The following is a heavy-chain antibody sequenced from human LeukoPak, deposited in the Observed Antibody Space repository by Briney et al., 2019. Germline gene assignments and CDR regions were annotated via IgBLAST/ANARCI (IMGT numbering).Heavy chain of an antibody. CDR2: IKSKTDGGTT. CDR1: GFTFSNAW. V-gene: IGHV3-15*01. Sequence: GGSLTLPCTASGFTFSNAWMSWVRQAPGKGLEWVGRIKSKTDGGTTDYAAPVKGRFTISRDDSKNTPYLQMNSLKTEDTAVYYCTTVVGSYRPYWGQGTLVTVSS. J-gene: IGHJ4*02. CDR3: TTVVGSYRPY. D-gene: IGHD3-16*02.